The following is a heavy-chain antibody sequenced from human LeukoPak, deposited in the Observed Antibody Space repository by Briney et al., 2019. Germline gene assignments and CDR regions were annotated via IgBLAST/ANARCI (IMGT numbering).Heavy chain of an antibody. J-gene: IGHJ5*02. CDR3: ARAAGFWSGYRNWFDP. CDR1: GGSISSGGYY. CDR2: IYHSGST. V-gene: IGHV4-30-2*01. Sequence: SQTLSLTCTVSGGSISSGGYYWSWIRQPPGKGLEWIGYIYHSGSTYYNPSLKSRVTISVDRSKNQFFLKLSSVTAADTAVYYCARAAGFWSGYRNWFDPWGQGTLVTVSS. D-gene: IGHD3-3*01.